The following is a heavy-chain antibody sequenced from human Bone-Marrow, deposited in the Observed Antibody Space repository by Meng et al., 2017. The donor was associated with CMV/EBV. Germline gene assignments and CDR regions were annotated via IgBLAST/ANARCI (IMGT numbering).Heavy chain of an antibody. CDR3: ARRGANRIVVVPEVDI. J-gene: IGHJ3*02. Sequence: ESLKISCTVSGGSISSSSYYWGWIRQPPGKGLEWIGSIYYSGSTYYNPSLKSRVTISVDTSKNQFSLKLSSVTAADTAVYYCARRGANRIVVVPEVDIWGQGTMVTVSS. CDR2: IYYSGST. V-gene: IGHV4-39*01. D-gene: IGHD2-2*01. CDR1: GGSISSSSYY.